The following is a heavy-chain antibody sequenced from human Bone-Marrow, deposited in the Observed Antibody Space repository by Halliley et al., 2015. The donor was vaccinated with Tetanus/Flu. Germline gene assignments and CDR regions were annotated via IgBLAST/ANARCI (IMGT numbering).Heavy chain of an antibody. CDR3: ARGSDFYHGMDV. CDR2: IYLRGSP. J-gene: IGHJ6*02. V-gene: IGHV4-30-2*01. Sequence: GKIYLRGSPDSTPSLKGRLTISADISKTQFFLRLKSVTAADTAIYYCARGSDFYHGMDVWGQGITVTVSS.